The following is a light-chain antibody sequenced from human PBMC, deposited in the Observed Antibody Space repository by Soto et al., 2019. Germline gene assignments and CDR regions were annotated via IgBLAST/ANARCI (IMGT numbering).Light chain of an antibody. V-gene: IGKV2-30*01. CDR1: RSPVYSDGNTS. CDR3: MQGTHWPHT. J-gene: IGKJ1*01. CDR2: EVS. Sequence: VVMPQSPVALAVIPEQRASNSCIFDRSPVYSDGNTSLNWFQQRPGQSPRRLIFEVSNRDSGVPDRFCGSASGTDFTLKISRVEAEDVGVYYCMQGTHWPHTFGQGTKVDIK.